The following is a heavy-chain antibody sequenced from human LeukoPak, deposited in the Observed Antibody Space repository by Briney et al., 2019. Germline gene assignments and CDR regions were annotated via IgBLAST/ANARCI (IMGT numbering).Heavy chain of an antibody. V-gene: IGHV1-69*04. J-gene: IGHJ4*02. CDR1: GGTFSSYA. Sequence: ASVKVSCKASGGTFSSYAISWVRQAPGQGLEWMGRIIPILGIANYAQKFQGRVTITADKSTSTAYMELSSLRSEDTAVYYCARAGLGPFDYWGQGTLVTVPS. D-gene: IGHD3/OR15-3a*01. CDR3: ARAGLGPFDY. CDR2: IIPILGIA.